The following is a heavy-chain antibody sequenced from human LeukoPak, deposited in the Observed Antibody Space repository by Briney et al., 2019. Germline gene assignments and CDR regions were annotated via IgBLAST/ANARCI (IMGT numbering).Heavy chain of an antibody. Sequence: GGSLRLSCAASGFTFSSYSMNWVRQAPGKGLEWVSSISSSSSYIYYADSVKGRFTISRDNAKNSLYLQMNSLRAEDTAVYYCARDGTAAGINGMYVWGQGTTVTVSS. V-gene: IGHV3-21*01. CDR2: ISSSSSYI. CDR3: ARDGTAAGINGMYV. CDR1: GFTFSSYS. J-gene: IGHJ6*02. D-gene: IGHD6-13*01.